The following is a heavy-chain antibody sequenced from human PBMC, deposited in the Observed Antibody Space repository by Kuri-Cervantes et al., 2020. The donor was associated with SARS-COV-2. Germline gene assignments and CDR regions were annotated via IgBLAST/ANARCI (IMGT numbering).Heavy chain of an antibody. Sequence: GGSLRLSCAASGFNFSGTDMHWVRQAPGKGLEWVAFISYDGKNKNCIASRKGRFTISRDNSQNTLSLQLKSLRSEDAAMYYCAKDGVGAHDFWGQGTLVTVSS. D-gene: IGHD4/OR15-4a*01. V-gene: IGHV3-30*18. CDR1: GFNFSGTD. J-gene: IGHJ4*02. CDR3: AKDGVGAHDF. CDR2: ISYDGKNK.